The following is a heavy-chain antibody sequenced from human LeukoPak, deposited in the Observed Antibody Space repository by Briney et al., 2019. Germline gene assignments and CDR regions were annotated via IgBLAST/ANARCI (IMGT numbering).Heavy chain of an antibody. CDR1: GFTFSGSA. Sequence: GGSLRLSCAASGFTFSGSAMHWVRQASGKGLEWVGRIRSKANSYATAYAASVKGRFTISRDDSENTAYLQMNSLKTEDTAVYYCTTIDRGAFDYWGQGTLVTVSS. J-gene: IGHJ4*02. CDR3: TTIDRGAFDY. V-gene: IGHV3-73*01. CDR2: IRSKANSYAT. D-gene: IGHD1-14*01.